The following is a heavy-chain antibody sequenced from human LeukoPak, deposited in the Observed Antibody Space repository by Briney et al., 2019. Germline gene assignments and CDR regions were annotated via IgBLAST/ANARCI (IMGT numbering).Heavy chain of an antibody. CDR1: GYTFTGYY. D-gene: IGHD2-15*01. CDR3: ATGGVLLGYCSGGSCYV. J-gene: IGHJ4*02. V-gene: IGHV1-2*02. CDR2: INPNSGGT. Sequence: ASVKASCKASGYTFTGYYVHWVRQAPGQGLEWMGWINPNSGGTNYAQKFLGRVTMTRDTSISTAYMELSRLRSDDTAVYYCATGGVLLGYCSGGSCYVWGQGTLVTVSS.